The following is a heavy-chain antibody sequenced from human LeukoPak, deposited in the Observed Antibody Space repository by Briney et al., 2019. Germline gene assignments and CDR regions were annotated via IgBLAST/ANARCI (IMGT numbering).Heavy chain of an antibody. CDR1: GYTFTGYY. V-gene: IGHV1-2*02. D-gene: IGHD1-1*01. CDR3: ACTTGTTSLAFDI. Sequence: GASVKVSCKASGYTFTGYYMHWVRQAPGQGLEWMGWINPNSGGTNYAQKFQGRVTMNRDTSISTAYMELSRLRSDDTAVYYCACTTGTTSLAFDIWGQGTMVSVSS. J-gene: IGHJ3*02. CDR2: INPNSGGT.